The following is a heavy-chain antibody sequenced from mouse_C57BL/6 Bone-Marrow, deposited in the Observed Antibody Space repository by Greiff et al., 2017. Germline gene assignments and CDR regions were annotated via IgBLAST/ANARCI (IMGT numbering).Heavy chain of an antibody. J-gene: IGHJ3*01. CDR3: ARDSSGWTWFAY. CDR1: GFNIKNTY. V-gene: IGHV14-3*01. Sequence: EVQLKESVAELVRPGASVKLSCTASGFNIKNTYMHWVKQRPEQGLEWIGRIDPANGNTKYAPKFQGKAPITSDTSSNTAYLQLSSLTSEDTAIYYWARDSSGWTWFAYWGQGTLVTVSA. D-gene: IGHD3-2*02. CDR2: IDPANGNT.